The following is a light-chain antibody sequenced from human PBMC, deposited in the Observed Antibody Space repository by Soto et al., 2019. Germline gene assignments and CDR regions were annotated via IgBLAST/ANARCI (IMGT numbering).Light chain of an antibody. Sequence: DIQMTQSPSTLSASVGDRVTITCRASQSISGWLAWYQQKPGKAPKLLIYKASSLESGVPSRFSGSGSGTEFTLTISSLQPADFATYYCQQYSAYSWTFGQGTKVEIK. J-gene: IGKJ1*01. V-gene: IGKV1-5*03. CDR3: QQYSAYSWT. CDR1: QSISGW. CDR2: KAS.